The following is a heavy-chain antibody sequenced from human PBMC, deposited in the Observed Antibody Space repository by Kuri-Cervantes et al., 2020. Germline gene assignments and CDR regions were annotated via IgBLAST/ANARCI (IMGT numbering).Heavy chain of an antibody. CDR3: TRHGAYLDY. CDR1: GYTFTGYY. CDR2: INPNSGGT. D-gene: IGHD4-17*01. V-gene: IGHV1-2*02. J-gene: IGHJ4*02. Sequence: ASVKVSCKASGYTFTGYYMHWVRQAPGQGLEWMGWINPNSGGTNYAQKFQGRVTMTRDTTISTAYMELSSLRSDDTAVYYCTRHGAYLDYWGQGTLVTVSS.